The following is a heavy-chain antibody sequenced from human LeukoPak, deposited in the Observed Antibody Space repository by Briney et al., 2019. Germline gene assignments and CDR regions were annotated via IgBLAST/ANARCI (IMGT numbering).Heavy chain of an antibody. CDR2: IYHSGST. J-gene: IGHJ5*02. V-gene: IGHV4-38-2*02. Sequence: SETLSLTCTVSGYSISSGNYWGWIRQPPGKGLEWIGSIYHSGSTYYNPSLKSRVTISVDTSKNQFSLKLSSVTAADTAVYYCARPGGNPHNWFDPWGQGTLVTVSS. CDR1: GYSISSGNY. CDR3: ARPGGNPHNWFDP. D-gene: IGHD4-23*01.